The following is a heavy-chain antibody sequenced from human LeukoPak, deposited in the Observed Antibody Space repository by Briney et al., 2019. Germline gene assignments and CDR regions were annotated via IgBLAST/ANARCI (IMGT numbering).Heavy chain of an antibody. V-gene: IGHV5-51*01. D-gene: IGHD3-10*01. J-gene: IGHJ4*02. CDR3: ARSPVGSGSQGTYFDY. Sequence: GESLKIPCKGSGYSFTSFWIAWVRQMPGKGLEWMGIIYPGDSDIRDSPSFQGQVIISADKSISTPYLQWSSLKASDTAMYYWARSPVGSGSQGTYFDYWGQGTLVTVSS. CDR2: IYPGDSDI. CDR1: GYSFTSFW.